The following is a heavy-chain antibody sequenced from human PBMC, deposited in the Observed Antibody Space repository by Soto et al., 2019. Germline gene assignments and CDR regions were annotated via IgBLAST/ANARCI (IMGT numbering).Heavy chain of an antibody. CDR1: GGSISSSSYC. Sequence: PSETLSLTCTVSGGSISSSSYCWGWIRQPPGKGLEWIGSIYYSGSTYYNPSLKSRVTISVDTSKNQFSLKLSSVTAADTAVYYCARIRIAAAGMGGFDYWGQGTLVTVSS. CDR3: ARIRIAAAGMGGFDY. D-gene: IGHD6-13*01. V-gene: IGHV4-39*01. J-gene: IGHJ4*02. CDR2: IYYSGST.